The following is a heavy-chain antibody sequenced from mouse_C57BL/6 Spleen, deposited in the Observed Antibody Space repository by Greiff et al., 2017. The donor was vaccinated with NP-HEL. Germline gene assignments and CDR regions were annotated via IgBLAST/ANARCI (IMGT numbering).Heavy chain of an antibody. D-gene: IGHD2-5*01. CDR3: VRGGSNFYFDY. Sequence: EVKLVESGGGLVKPGGSLKLSCAASGFTFSDYRMHWVRQAPEKGLEWVAYISSGSSTIYYADTVKGRFTISRDNAKNTLFLQMTSLRSEDTAMYYCVRGGSNFYFDYWGQGTTLTVSS. CDR2: ISSGSSTI. V-gene: IGHV5-17*01. CDR1: GFTFSDYR. J-gene: IGHJ2*01.